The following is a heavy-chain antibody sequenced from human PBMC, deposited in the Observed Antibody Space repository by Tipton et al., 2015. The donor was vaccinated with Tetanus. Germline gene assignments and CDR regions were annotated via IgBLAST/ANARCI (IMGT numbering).Heavy chain of an antibody. Sequence: LRLSCAASGFTFSRYAMHWVRQAPGKGLEWVAFMWYDGSHIYYADSVKGRFTISRDNSNSTLFLLMNSLGAEDTAVYYCARDLGQSYFDYWGQGTLVTVSS. J-gene: IGHJ4*02. V-gene: IGHV3-33*01. CDR3: ARDLGQSYFDY. D-gene: IGHD7-27*01. CDR2: MWYDGSHI. CDR1: GFTFSRYA.